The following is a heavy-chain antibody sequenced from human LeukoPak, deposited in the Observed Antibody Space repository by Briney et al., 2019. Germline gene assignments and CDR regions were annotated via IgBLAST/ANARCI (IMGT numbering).Heavy chain of an antibody. Sequence: PGRSLRPSCAASGFTFSSYGMHWVRQAPGKGLEWVAVISYDGSNKYYADSVKGRFTISRDNSKNTLYLQMNSLRAEDTAVYYCAKDEQQLVPDAFDIWGQGTMVTVSS. CDR2: ISYDGSNK. V-gene: IGHV3-30*18. CDR1: GFTFSSYG. D-gene: IGHD6-13*01. J-gene: IGHJ3*02. CDR3: AKDEQQLVPDAFDI.